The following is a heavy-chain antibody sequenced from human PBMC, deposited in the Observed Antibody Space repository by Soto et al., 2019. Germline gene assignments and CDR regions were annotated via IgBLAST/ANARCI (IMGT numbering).Heavy chain of an antibody. J-gene: IGHJ6*02. V-gene: IGHV3-30*18. CDR3: AKGSSSVYYYYYGIDV. Sequence: PGGSLRRSCTASAFNFRRYGLHWVRQAQREGLEWVAVMSNDGSKIYYADSVKGRFTISRDNSKNTLYLQMNSLRAEDTAVYYCAKGSSSVYYYYYGIDVWGQGTTVTVSS. CDR1: AFNFRRYG. D-gene: IGHD6-6*01. CDR2: MSNDGSKI.